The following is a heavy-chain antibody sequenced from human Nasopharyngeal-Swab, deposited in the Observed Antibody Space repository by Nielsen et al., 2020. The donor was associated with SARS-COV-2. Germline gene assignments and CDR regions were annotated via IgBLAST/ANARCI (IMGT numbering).Heavy chain of an antibody. V-gene: IGHV3-7*01. CDR2: IKQDGSET. CDR3: ARTYDFWSYGMDV. D-gene: IGHD3-3*01. J-gene: IGHJ6*02. CDR1: GFTFSSYW. Sequence: LSLTCAASGFTFSSYWMYWVRQAPGKGLEWVAIIKQDGSETYYVDSVKGRFTIFRDNAKNSLYLQMNSLRAEDTAVYYCARTYDFWSYGMDVWGQGTTVTVSS.